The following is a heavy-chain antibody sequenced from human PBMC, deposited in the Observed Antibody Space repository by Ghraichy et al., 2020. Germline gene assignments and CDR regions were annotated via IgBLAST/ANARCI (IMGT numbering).Heavy chain of an antibody. J-gene: IGHJ5*02. Sequence: SETLSLTCTVSGGSISSYYWSWIRQPPGKGLEWIGYIYNSGSTNYNPSLKSRVTISVDTSKNQFSLKLSSVTAADTAVYYCASLVEWWSWFDPWGQGTLVAVSS. CDR2: IYNSGST. CDR1: GGSISSYY. D-gene: IGHD2-15*01. V-gene: IGHV4-59*01. CDR3: ASLVEWWSWFDP.